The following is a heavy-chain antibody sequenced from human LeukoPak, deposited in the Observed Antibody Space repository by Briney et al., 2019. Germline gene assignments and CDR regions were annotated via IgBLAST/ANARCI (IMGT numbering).Heavy chain of an antibody. J-gene: IGHJ4*02. CDR1: GFSFSSYG. CDR3: AREGGIEAAAGNFDY. V-gene: IGHV3-33*01. CDR2: IWYDGSKK. Sequence: GRSLRLSCAAYGFSFSSYGMHWVRQAPGKGLEWVAVIWYDGSKKYYADSVKGRFIISRDNSRNTLYLQMNSLRVEDTTVYYCAREGGIEAAAGNFDYWGQGTLVTVSS. D-gene: IGHD6-13*01.